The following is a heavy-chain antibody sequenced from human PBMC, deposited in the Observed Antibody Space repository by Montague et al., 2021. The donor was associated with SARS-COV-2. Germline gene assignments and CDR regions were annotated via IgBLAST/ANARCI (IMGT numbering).Heavy chain of an antibody. Sequence: TLSLTCTVSGDAISDGNCYWSWVRQPAGKGLEWIGRIYVTGNSKSNPSLQSRVTMSIDTAKHHFYLNLTSVTAADTAVYYCGGDSYDPLDGHWGQGTLVTVSS. CDR1: GDAISDGNCY. J-gene: IGHJ4*02. CDR3: GGDSYDPLDGH. D-gene: IGHD2-21*01. V-gene: IGHV4-61*02. CDR2: IYVTGNS.